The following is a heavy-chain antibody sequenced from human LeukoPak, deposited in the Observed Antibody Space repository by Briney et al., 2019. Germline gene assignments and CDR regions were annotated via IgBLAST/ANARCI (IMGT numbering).Heavy chain of an antibody. CDR3: ARGVEPLAANTLAY. CDR1: GFTVITND. J-gene: IGHJ4*02. Sequence: GGSLSLSCAASGFTVITNDMTWVRQAQGKGLEWVSILYSDGNTKYADSVQGRFTISRDNSKNTLYLEMNSLSPDDTAVYYCARGVEPLAANTLAYWGQGTLVTVSS. D-gene: IGHD1-14*01. CDR2: LYSDGNT. V-gene: IGHV3-53*01.